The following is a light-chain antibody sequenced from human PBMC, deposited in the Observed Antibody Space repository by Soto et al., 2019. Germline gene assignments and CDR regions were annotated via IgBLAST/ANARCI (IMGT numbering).Light chain of an antibody. CDR3: QQYGDSSIT. J-gene: IGKJ5*01. CDR1: QSVRRNS. V-gene: IGKV3-20*01. Sequence: ASQSVRRNSLAWYQQKRGQAPRVLIYDASTRATGIPDRFGGSGSGTDFSLSISRLEPEDFAVYYCQQYGDSSITFGQGTRLEIK. CDR2: DAS.